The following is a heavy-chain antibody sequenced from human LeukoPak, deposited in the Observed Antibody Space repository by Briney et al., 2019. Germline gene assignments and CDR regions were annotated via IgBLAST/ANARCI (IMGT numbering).Heavy chain of an antibody. CDR2: IYSSDSA. J-gene: IGHJ4*02. V-gene: IGHV3-66*01. CDR3: ARDRGSGSPFDY. CDR1: GFTVSSNY. D-gene: IGHD3-10*01. Sequence: GGSLRLSCAASGFTVSSNYMNWVRQAPGPGLEWVSVIYSSDSANYADSVKGRFTISRDNSKNTLYLQMNSLRAEDTAVYYCARDRGSGSPFDYWGQGSLVTVSS.